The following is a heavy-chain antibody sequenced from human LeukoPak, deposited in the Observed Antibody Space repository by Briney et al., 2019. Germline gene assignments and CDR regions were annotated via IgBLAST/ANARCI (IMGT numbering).Heavy chain of an antibody. D-gene: IGHD3-10*01. CDR1: GYTFTSYD. CDR3: ARGFGGRRLWFGES. Sequence: ASVTVSCKASGYTFTSYDINWVRQAPGQGLEWMGWMNPNSGNTVYAQKFQGRVTMTRNTSISTAYMELSSLRSEDTAVYYCARGFGGRRLWFGESWGQGTLVTVSS. V-gene: IGHV1-8*02. CDR2: MNPNSGNT. J-gene: IGHJ5*02.